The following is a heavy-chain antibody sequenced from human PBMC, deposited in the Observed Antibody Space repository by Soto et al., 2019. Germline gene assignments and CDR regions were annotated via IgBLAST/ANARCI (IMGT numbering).Heavy chain of an antibody. CDR3: VFRDTTMFTKY. CDR1: GFSLTTSGVG. CDR2: IYWDDDK. J-gene: IGHJ4*02. D-gene: IGHD5-18*01. V-gene: IGHV2-5*02. Sequence: QITLKESGPPLVKPTQTLTLTCTFSGFSLTTSGVGVGWIRQPPGKALEWLALIYWDDDKRYNPSLKSRLTITKDTSKNQVVLTMTNMDPVDTATHYCVFRDTTMFTKYWGQGTLATVSS.